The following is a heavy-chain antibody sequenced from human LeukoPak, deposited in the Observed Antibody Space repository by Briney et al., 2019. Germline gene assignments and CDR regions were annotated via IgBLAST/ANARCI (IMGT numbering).Heavy chain of an antibody. D-gene: IGHD3-22*01. CDR3: ARFYYYDSSGYYRKYSWFDP. V-gene: IGHV4-30-4*08. Sequence: PSQTLSLTCTVSGGSISSGDYYWSWIRQPPGKGLEWIGYIYYSGSTYYNPSLKSRVTISVDTSKNQFSLKLSSVTAADTAVYYCARFYYYDSSGYYRKYSWFDPWGQGTLVTVSS. CDR1: GGSISSGDYY. CDR2: IYYSGST. J-gene: IGHJ5*02.